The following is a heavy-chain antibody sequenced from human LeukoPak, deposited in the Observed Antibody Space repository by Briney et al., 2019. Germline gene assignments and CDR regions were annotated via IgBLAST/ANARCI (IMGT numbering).Heavy chain of an antibody. V-gene: IGHV3-33*01. CDR3: ARGEWLLHGHIDY. J-gene: IGHJ4*02. CDR1: GFTFSSYG. D-gene: IGHD3-22*01. Sequence: GGSLRLSCAASGFTFSSYGVHWVRQAPGKGLEWVAVIWYDGSNKYYADSVKGRFTISRDDSKNTLYLQMNSLRAEDTTVYYCARGEWLLHGHIDYWGQGTLVTVSS. CDR2: IWYDGSNK.